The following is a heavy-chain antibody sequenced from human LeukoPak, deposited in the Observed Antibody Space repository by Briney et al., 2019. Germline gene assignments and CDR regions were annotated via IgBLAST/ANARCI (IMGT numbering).Heavy chain of an antibody. Sequence: ASVKVSCKASGDTFTSYYMHWVRQAPGQGLEWMGIINPSGASTIYAQEFQGRVTMTTDTSTNTAYMELRSLRSDDTAVYYCARDSFPYAFDIWGQGTMVTVSS. J-gene: IGHJ3*02. D-gene: IGHD2/OR15-2a*01. CDR2: INPSGAST. CDR1: GDTFTSYY. V-gene: IGHV1-46*01. CDR3: ARDSFPYAFDI.